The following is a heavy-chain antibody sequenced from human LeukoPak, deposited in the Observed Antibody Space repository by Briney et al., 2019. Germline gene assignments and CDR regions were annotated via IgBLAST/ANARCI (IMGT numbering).Heavy chain of an antibody. CDR2: ISYDGSSK. D-gene: IGHD6-13*01. Sequence: PGGSLRLLCAASGFTLSSYAMHCLRQAPGKALEWVAVISYDGSSKYYADSVKGRFTISRDNSKNTLYLQMNSLRAEDTAVYYCARRDSSSWYEDAFDIWGQGTMVTVSS. V-gene: IGHV3-30-3*01. J-gene: IGHJ3*02. CDR3: ARRDSSSWYEDAFDI. CDR1: GFTLSSYA.